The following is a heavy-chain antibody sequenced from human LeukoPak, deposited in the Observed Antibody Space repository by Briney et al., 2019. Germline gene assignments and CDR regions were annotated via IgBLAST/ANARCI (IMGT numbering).Heavy chain of an antibody. CDR1: GYTFTIYG. J-gene: IGHJ6*03. CDR3: ARWAQPYHYYYMDV. CDR2: ISSYNGNT. Sequence: ASVTVSFKASGYTFTIYGISWVRQAPGQGLEWMGWISSYNGNTNYAQKLQGRVTMTTDTSTSTAYMELRSLRSDDTAVYYCARWAQPYHYYYMDVWGKGTTVTISS. V-gene: IGHV1-18*01.